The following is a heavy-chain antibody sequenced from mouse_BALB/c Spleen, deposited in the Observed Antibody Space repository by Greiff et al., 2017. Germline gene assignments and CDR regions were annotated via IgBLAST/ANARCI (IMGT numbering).Heavy chain of an antibody. J-gene: IGHJ3*01. Sequence: EVKLVESGGGLVQPGGSLKLSCAASGFTFSSYTMSWVRQTPEKRLEWVAYISNGGGSTYYPDTVKGRFTISRDNAKNTLYLQMSSLKSEDTAMYYCARHIQFAYWGQGTLVTVSA. CDR3: ARHIQFAY. CDR2: ISNGGGST. CDR1: GFTFSSYT. V-gene: IGHV5-12-2*01.